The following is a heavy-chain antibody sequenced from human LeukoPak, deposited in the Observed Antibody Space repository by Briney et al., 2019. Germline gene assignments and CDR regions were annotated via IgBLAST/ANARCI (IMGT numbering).Heavy chain of an antibody. J-gene: IGHJ4*02. D-gene: IGHD6-19*01. CDR2: IYYSGST. CDR3: ARAGYSSGWWEYYFDY. CDR1: GGSISSGGYY. Sequence: PSETLSLTRTVSGGSISSGGYYWSWIRQHPGKGLEWIGYIYYSGSTYYNPSLKSRVTMSVDTSKNQFSLKLSSVTAADTAVYYCARAGYSSGWWEYYFDYWGQGTLVTVSS. V-gene: IGHV4-31*03.